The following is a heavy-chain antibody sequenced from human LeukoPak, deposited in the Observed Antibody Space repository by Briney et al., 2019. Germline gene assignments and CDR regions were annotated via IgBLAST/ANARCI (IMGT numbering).Heavy chain of an antibody. V-gene: IGHV3-23*01. Sequence: PGGSLRLSCAASGFTFSSYGMSWVRQAPGKGLEWVSAISGSGGSTYYADSVKGRFTISRDNSKNTLYLQMNSLRAEDTAVYYCAKDRAIYDYVWGSGDYWGQGTLVTVSS. D-gene: IGHD3-16*01. CDR3: AKDRAIYDYVWGSGDY. J-gene: IGHJ4*02. CDR2: ISGSGGST. CDR1: GFTFSSYG.